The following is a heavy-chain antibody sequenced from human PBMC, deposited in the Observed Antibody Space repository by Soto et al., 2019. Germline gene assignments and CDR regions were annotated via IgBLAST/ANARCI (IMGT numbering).Heavy chain of an antibody. J-gene: IGHJ6*02. Sequence: SETLSLTCTVSSGSISSSSYYWGWIRQPPGKGLEWIGSIYYSGSTYYNPSLKSRVTISVDTSKNQFSLKLSSVTAADTAVYYCATWEPHYGMDVWGQGTTVTVSS. CDR1: SGSISSSSYY. V-gene: IGHV4-39*01. D-gene: IGHD1-26*01. CDR2: IYYSGST. CDR3: ATWEPHYGMDV.